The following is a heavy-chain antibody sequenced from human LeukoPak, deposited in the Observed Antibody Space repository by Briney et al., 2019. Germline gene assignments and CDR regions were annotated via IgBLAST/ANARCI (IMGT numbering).Heavy chain of an antibody. Sequence: GGSLRLSCAASGFMVRSNYMNWVRQAPGKGLEWVSVIYSDNTHYSDSVKGRFTISRDNSKNTLYLQMNSLRAEDTAVYYCARRAGAYSHPYDYWGQGTLVTVSS. CDR1: GFMVRSNY. D-gene: IGHD4/OR15-4a*01. CDR3: ARRAGAYSHPYDY. J-gene: IGHJ4*02. CDR2: IYSDNT. V-gene: IGHV3-53*01.